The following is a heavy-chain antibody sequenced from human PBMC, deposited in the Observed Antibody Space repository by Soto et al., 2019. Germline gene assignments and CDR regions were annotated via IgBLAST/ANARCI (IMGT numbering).Heavy chain of an antibody. CDR3: ARSIIAVAVTRYYGMDV. CDR2: IIPIFGTA. Sequence: QVQLVQSGAEVKKPGSSVKVSCKASGGTFSSYAISWVRQAPGQGLEWMGGIIPIFGTANYAQKFQGRVTITADESTSTAYMELSSLRSEDTAVYYCARSIIAVAVTRYYGMDVWGQGTTVTVSS. V-gene: IGHV1-69*01. D-gene: IGHD6-19*01. J-gene: IGHJ6*02. CDR1: GGTFSSYA.